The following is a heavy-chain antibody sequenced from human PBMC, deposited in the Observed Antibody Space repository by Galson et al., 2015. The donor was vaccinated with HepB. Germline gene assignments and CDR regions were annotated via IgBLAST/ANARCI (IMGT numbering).Heavy chain of an antibody. V-gene: IGHV3-48*01. Sequence: SLRLSCAASGFTFSSYPMNWVRQAPGKGLEWVSDISGSSDTIHYADSVKGRFTISRDNAKNSLYVQTNSLRGEDTAVYYCARGGDYWTGYNFYYYLDVWGKGTTVTVSS. J-gene: IGHJ6*03. CDR1: GFTFSSYP. CDR3: ARGGDYWTGYNFYYYLDV. CDR2: ISGSSDTI. D-gene: IGHD3/OR15-3a*01.